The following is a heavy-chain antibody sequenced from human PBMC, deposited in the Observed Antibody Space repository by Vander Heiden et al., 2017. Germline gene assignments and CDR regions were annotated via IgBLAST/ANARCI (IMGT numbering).Heavy chain of an antibody. J-gene: IGHJ4*02. CDR3: AREANVGLFDY. CDR2: ISYDGSNK. CDR1: GFTFSSYA. Sequence: QVQLVESGGGVVQPGRSLRLSCPASGFTFSSYAMHWVRQAPGKWLEWVAVISYDGSNKYYADSVKGRFTISRDNSKNTLYLQMNSLRAEDTAVYYCAREANVGLFDYWGQGTLVTVSS. D-gene: IGHD1-26*01. V-gene: IGHV3-30-3*01.